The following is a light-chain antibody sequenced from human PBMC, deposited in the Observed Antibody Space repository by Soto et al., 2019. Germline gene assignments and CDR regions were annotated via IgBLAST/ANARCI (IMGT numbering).Light chain of an antibody. V-gene: IGKV1-5*03. CDR2: KAS. Sequence: DIQMTQSPSTLSASVGDRVTITCRASQSIGNWLAWYQQKPGKAPNLLIYKASTLESGVPSRFSGSGSGTEFTLTISRLQPDDFATYYCQQYNNYSPWAFGQGTKVEIK. CDR3: QQYNNYSPWA. CDR1: QSIGNW. J-gene: IGKJ1*01.